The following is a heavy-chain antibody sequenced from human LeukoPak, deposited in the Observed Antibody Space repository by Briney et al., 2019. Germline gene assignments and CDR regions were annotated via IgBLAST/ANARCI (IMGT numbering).Heavy chain of an antibody. CDR1: GFTFSSYE. Sequence: GGSLRLSCTTSGFTFSSYEMNWVRQAPGKGLEWVSSISSSGSTKYYADSVRGRFTISRDNAKNSLYLQMNSLRVEDTAVYYCARGNYYDNSGSYYENFDYWGQGALVTASS. V-gene: IGHV3-48*03. D-gene: IGHD3-22*01. CDR3: ARGNYYDNSGSYYENFDY. CDR2: ISSSGSTK. J-gene: IGHJ4*02.